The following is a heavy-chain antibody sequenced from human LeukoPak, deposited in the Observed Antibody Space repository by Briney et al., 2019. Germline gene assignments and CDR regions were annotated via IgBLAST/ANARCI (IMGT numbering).Heavy chain of an antibody. CDR1: GFTFSSSA. CDR3: ARLVGY. Sequence: PGGSLRLSCAASGFTFSSSAMSWVRQAPGKGLEWISVDTGGSTNYADSVKGRFTISRDNSKNTLYLQMSSLKVEDTAVYYCARLVGYWSQGTLVTVSS. CDR2: DTGGST. J-gene: IGHJ4*02. D-gene: IGHD2-21*01. V-gene: IGHV3-23*01.